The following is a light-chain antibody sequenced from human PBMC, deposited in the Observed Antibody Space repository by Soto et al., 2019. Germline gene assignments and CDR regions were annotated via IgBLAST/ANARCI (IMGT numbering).Light chain of an antibody. CDR2: DAF. CDR3: QQYNNWPPA. V-gene: IGKV3-11*01. J-gene: IGKJ1*01. CDR1: ESVDRY. Sequence: VLTQSPDILSLSPGQTATLSCRASESVDRYVAWYQQKVGQAPRLLIYDAFTRATGVAARFSGSGSATDFTLTISSLEPDDFAVYYCQQYNNWPPAFGQGTKVEIK.